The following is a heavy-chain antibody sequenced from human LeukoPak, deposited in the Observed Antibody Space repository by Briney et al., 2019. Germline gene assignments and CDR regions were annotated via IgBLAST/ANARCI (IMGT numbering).Heavy chain of an antibody. V-gene: IGHV4-30-4*01. J-gene: IGHJ4*02. CDR1: GGSFSGYY. Sequence: SETLSLTCAVYGGSFSGYYWSWIRQPPGKGLEWIGYIHDSGSTYYTPSLKSRIAISVDRSKNQISLKLSSVTAADTAVYYCARALGPEIDYWGQGTLVIVSS. D-gene: IGHD1-14*01. CDR2: IHDSGST. CDR3: ARALGPEIDY.